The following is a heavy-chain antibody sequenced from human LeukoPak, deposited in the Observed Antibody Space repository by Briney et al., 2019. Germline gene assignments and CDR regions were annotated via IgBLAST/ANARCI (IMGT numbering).Heavy chain of an antibody. D-gene: IGHD3-10*01. CDR3: TRAYGDY. CDR2: INQDGSEK. V-gene: IGHV3-7*01. CDR1: EFTFSRYW. Sequence: GGSLRLSCVASEFTFSRYWMGWVRQAPGRGLEWVANINQDGSEKYYVDSARGRFTISRDNGKNSVYLQLNSLRGDDTGLYYCTRAYGDYWGPGALVTVSS. J-gene: IGHJ4*02.